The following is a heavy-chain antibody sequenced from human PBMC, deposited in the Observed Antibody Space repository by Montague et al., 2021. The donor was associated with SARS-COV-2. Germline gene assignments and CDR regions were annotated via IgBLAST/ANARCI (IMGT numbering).Heavy chain of an antibody. V-gene: IGHV4-38-2*01. J-gene: IGHJ4*02. D-gene: IGHD3-10*01. Sequence: SEALSLTCSVSGYSISSGYYWGWIRQPPGKGLEWIGNIYHSGGTXXSPXRKSRVTVSVDTSKNQFSLRLSSVTAATTAVYYCARWYYGSGSYPHWGQGTLVTVSS. CDR1: GYSISSGYY. CDR3: ARWYYGSGSYPH. CDR2: IYHSGGT.